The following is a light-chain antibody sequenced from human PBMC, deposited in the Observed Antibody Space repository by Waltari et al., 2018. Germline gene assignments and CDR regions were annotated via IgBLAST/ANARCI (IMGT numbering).Light chain of an antibody. V-gene: IGKV3-15*01. CDR3: QQYNNWWT. CDR2: GAS. Sequence: EIVTTTFPANLSVAPGESTTLSCRASQSVSSSLAWYQQKPGQAPRLLVYGASTRATGIPARFSGSGSGTEFTLTISSLQSEDFAVYYCQQYNNWWTFGQGTKVEIK. J-gene: IGKJ1*01. CDR1: QSVSSS.